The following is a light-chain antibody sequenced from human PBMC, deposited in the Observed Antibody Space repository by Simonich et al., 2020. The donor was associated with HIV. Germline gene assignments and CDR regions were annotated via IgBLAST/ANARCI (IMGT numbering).Light chain of an antibody. CDR1: QGISSA. V-gene: IGKV1-13*02. CDR3: QQLYSYPLT. J-gene: IGKJ4*01. Sequence: IQMTQSPSSLSASVGDRVTITCRASQGISSALAWYQQKPGNPPKLLIYDASSLESGVPSRFSGSGSGTEFTLTMSSLQTEDFATYYCQQLYSYPLTFGGGTRVESK. CDR2: DAS.